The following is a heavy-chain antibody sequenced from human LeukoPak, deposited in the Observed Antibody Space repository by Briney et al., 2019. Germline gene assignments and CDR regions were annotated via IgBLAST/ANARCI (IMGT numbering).Heavy chain of an antibody. Sequence: SETLSLTCTVSGGSISSSSFYWVWIRQPPGKGLEWVGSIYYSGSTYYNPSIKSRVTILIDTSKNKFSLKLSSVTAADTAVYYCANGTYYNFDYWGQGTLVTVSS. CDR2: IYYSGST. CDR1: GGSISSSSFY. V-gene: IGHV4-39*07. D-gene: IGHD1-26*01. CDR3: ANGTYYNFDY. J-gene: IGHJ4*02.